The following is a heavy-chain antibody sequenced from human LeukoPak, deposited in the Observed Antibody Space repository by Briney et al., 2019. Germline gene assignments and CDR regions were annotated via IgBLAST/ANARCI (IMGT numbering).Heavy chain of an antibody. Sequence: PGGSLRLSCAASGFTFSSYAMHWVRQAPGKGLEWVAVISYDGSNKYYADSVKGRFTISRDNSKNTLYLQMNSLGAEDTAVYYCAKSSGIVGATTPYFDYWGQGTLVTVSS. V-gene: IGHV3-30*18. J-gene: IGHJ4*02. CDR3: AKSSGIVGATTPYFDY. D-gene: IGHD1-26*01. CDR1: GFTFSSYA. CDR2: ISYDGSNK.